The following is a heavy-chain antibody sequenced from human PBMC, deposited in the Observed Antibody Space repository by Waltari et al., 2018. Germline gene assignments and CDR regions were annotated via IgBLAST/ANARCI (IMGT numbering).Heavy chain of an antibody. CDR3: AGSMVTSGSPDY. D-gene: IGHD1-1*01. Sequence: QVELVQSGAEGKEAGASVKVSCKASGYTFPDYYMHGVRQAPGQGLEWMAWINPGSGDTKYSWKLQGRVTLTRDTPMRTVYMELINLRWDDTAIYYCAGSMVTSGSPDYWGQGALVTVSS. V-gene: IGHV1-2*02. CDR2: INPGSGDT. J-gene: IGHJ4*02. CDR1: GYTFPDYY.